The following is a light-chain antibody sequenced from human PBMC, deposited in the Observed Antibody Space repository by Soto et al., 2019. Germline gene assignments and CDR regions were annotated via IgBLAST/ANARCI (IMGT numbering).Light chain of an antibody. Sequence: EIVLTQSPATLSLSPGERATLSCRASQSVSNYLAWYQQKPGQAPRLLIFDASNRATGIPARFSGSGSETDFTLTISSIEDEAFAVYYWPQCSHWPPGITFGGGTQVEIK. J-gene: IGKJ4*01. CDR3: PQCSHWPPGIT. CDR1: QSVSNY. V-gene: IGKV3-11*01. CDR2: DAS.